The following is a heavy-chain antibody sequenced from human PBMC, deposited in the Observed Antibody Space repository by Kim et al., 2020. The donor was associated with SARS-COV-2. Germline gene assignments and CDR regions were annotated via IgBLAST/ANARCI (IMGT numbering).Heavy chain of an antibody. V-gene: IGHV4-34*01. D-gene: IGHD4-17*01. CDR3: AGPQRGTTVTTRGFDY. J-gene: IGHJ4*02. Sequence: SETLSLTCAVYGGSFSGYYWSWIRQPPGKGLEWIGEINHSGSTNYNPSLKSRVTISVDTSKNQFSLKLSSVTAADTAVYYCAGPQRGTTVTTRGFDYWGQGTLVTVSS. CDR2: INHSGST. CDR1: GGSFSGYY.